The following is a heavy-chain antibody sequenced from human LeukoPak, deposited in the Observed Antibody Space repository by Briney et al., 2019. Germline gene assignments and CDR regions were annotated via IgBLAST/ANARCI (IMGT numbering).Heavy chain of an antibody. J-gene: IGHJ4*02. D-gene: IGHD6-13*01. Sequence: PGRSLRLSCAASGFPFSNYAMSWVRQAPGKGLECVSVISGDGGTTYYADSVKGRFTISRDNSKNTLYLQMNSLRAEDTAVYYCAKERYSSSWYEFDYWGQGTLVTVSS. V-gene: IGHV3-23*01. CDR1: GFPFSNYA. CDR3: AKERYSSSWYEFDY. CDR2: ISGDGGTT.